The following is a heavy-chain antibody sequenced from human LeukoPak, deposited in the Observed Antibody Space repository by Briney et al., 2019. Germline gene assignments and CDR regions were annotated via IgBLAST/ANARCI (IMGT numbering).Heavy chain of an antibody. CDR1: GFTFSGSA. D-gene: IGHD6-25*01. V-gene: IGHV3-73*01. CDR2: IRSKANSYAT. J-gene: IGHJ4*02. Sequence: QPGGSLRLSCAASGFTFSGSAMHWVRQASGKGLEWVGRIRSKANSYATAYAASVKGRFTISRDDSKNTAYLQMNSLRAEDAAVYYCTTVGSAWNFDYWGQGTLVTVSS. CDR3: TTVGSAWNFDY.